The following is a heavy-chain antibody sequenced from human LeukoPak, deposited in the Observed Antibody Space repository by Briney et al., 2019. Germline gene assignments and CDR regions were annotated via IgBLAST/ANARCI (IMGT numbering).Heavy chain of an antibody. J-gene: IGHJ5*02. CDR1: GFTFNTYV. V-gene: IGHV3-23*01. D-gene: IGHD5-18*01. CDR3: AKDDTWIQRWYES. Sequence: PGGSLRLSCAASGFTFNTYVMTWVRQAPGKGLEWVSAISGSGGNTYYADSVKGRFTISRDNSKNTLSLQMYSLRAEDTAVYFCAKDDTWIQRWYESWGQGTLVTVSS. CDR2: ISGSGGNT.